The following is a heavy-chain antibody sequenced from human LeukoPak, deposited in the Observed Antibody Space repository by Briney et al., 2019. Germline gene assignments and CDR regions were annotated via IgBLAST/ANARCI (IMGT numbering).Heavy chain of an antibody. CDR1: GFTFSSYW. D-gene: IGHD2-2*01. J-gene: IGHJ6*03. CDR2: IKQDGSEK. CDR3: ARDYCSSTSPYYYYYYMDV. Sequence: GGSLRLSCAASGFTFSSYWMSWVRQAPGKGLEWVANIKQDGSEKYYVDSVKGRFTISRDNAKNPLYPQMNSLRAEDTAVYYCARDYCSSTSPYYYYYYMDVWGKGTTVTVSS. V-gene: IGHV3-7*01.